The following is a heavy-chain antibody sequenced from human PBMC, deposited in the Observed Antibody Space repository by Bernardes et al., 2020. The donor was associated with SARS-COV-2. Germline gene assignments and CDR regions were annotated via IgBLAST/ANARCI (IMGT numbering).Heavy chain of an antibody. CDR1: GGSISNYY. D-gene: IGHD6-6*01. V-gene: IGHV4-4*07. Sequence: SETLSLTCTISGGSISNYYWSWIRQPAGKGLEWIGRIHTSGSTNYNPSLKSRVTMSVDTSKNQFSLKLSSVTAADTAVYYCARVVPYISSSYYFDYWGQGTLVTVSS. CDR2: IHTSGST. CDR3: ARVVPYISSSYYFDY. J-gene: IGHJ4*02.